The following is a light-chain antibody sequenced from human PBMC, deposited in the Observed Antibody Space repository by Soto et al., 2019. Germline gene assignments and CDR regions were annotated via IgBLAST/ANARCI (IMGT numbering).Light chain of an antibody. CDR3: GTWDSGLSAGV. CDR2: ENN. V-gene: IGLV1-51*02. CDR1: DSNIGNDH. J-gene: IGLJ3*02. Sequence: QSVLTQPPSVSAAPGQKVTISCSGSDSNIGNDHVSWCQQFPGTAPKLLIYENNKRPSGIPDRFSGSKSGTSATLDITGLQTGDEADYYCGTWDSGLSAGVIGGGTKVTVL.